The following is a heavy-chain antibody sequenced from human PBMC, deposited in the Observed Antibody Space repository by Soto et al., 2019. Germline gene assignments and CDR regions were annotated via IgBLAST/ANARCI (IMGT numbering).Heavy chain of an antibody. CDR3: ARHVVVSPVANA. D-gene: IGHD2-15*01. CDR2: VFYNGTT. V-gene: IGHV4-39*01. CDR1: GGSINTNDYY. J-gene: IGHJ5*02. Sequence: PSETLSLTCTVSGGSINTNDYYWGWVRQPPGKGLEWIGSVFYNGTTYYSPSLKSRVTTSLAPSSTQFSLELESVTAADTAVYCCARHVVVSPVANAWGQGTLVTVSS.